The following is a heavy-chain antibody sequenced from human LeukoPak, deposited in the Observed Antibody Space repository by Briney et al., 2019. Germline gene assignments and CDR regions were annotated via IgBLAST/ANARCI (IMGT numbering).Heavy chain of an antibody. J-gene: IGHJ4*02. CDR1: GFTFSYYA. CDR3: AKNGGLLVPRSHFDY. D-gene: IGHD2-2*01. Sequence: GGSLRLSCAASGFTFSYYALTWFRQAPGKGLEWVSVISGGGDSPSYADSVKGRFPISRDNSKNKLYLQMNSLRAEDTAVYYCAKNGGLLVPRSHFDYWGQGTLVTVSS. CDR2: ISGGGDSP. V-gene: IGHV3-23*01.